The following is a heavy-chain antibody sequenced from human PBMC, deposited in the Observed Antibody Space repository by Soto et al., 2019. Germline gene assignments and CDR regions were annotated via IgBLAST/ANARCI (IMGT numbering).Heavy chain of an antibody. J-gene: IGHJ6*02. Sequence: GSSVKVSCKASGYTFTSYDINWVRQATGQGLEWMGWMNPNSGNTGYAQKFQGRVTMTRNTSISTAYMELSSLRAEDTAVYYCARRQQRLLVPFQRRYYYSIDVWR. V-gene: IGHV1-8*01. D-gene: IGHD1-1*01. CDR1: GYTFTSYD. CDR2: MNPNSGNT. CDR3: ARRQQRLLVPFQRRYYYSIDV.